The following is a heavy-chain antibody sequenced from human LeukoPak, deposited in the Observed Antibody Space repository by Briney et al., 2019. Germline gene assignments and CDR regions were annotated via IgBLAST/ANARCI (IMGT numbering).Heavy chain of an antibody. J-gene: IGHJ4*02. CDR1: GFTFTDYY. Sequence: GGSLRLSCAASGFTFTDYYMSWIRQAPGKGLEWVSYISSSGSTIYYADSVKGRFTISRDNAKNSLYLQMNSLRAEDTAVYYCARRVDCSGGSCYFFDYWGQGTLVTVSS. CDR2: ISSSGSTI. CDR3: ARRVDCSGGSCYFFDY. D-gene: IGHD2-15*01. V-gene: IGHV3-11*01.